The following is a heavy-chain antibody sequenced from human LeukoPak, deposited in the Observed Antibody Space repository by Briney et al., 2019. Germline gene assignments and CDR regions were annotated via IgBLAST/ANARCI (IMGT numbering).Heavy chain of an antibody. CDR2: TYYRSKWYN. CDR3: AAGDYGDYVGAFDI. J-gene: IGHJ3*02. Sequence: SQTLSLTCAISGDSVSSNSAAWNWIRQSPSRGLELLGRTYYRSKWYNDYAVSVKSRITINPDASKNQFSLQLNSVTPEDTAVYYCAAGDYGDYVGAFDIWGQGTMVTVSS. D-gene: IGHD4-17*01. CDR1: GDSVSSNSAA. V-gene: IGHV6-1*01.